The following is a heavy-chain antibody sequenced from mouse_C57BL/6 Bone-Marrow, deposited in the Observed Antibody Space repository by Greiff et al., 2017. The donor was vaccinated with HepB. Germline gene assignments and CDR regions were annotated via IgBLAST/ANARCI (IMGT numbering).Heavy chain of an antibody. CDR2: ISYDGSN. Sequence: DVQLQESGPGLVKPSQSLSLTCSVTGYSITSGYYWNWIRQFPGNKLEWIGYISYDGSNNYNPSLKNRISITRDTSKNQFFLKLNSVTTEDTATYYCARVGWYLDYWGQGTTLTVSS. D-gene: IGHD2-1*01. J-gene: IGHJ2*01. V-gene: IGHV3-6*01. CDR3: ARVGWYLDY. CDR1: GYSITSGYY.